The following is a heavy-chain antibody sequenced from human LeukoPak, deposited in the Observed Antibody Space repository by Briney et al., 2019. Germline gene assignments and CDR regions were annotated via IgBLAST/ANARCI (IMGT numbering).Heavy chain of an antibody. CDR1: GFIFNNNW. J-gene: IGHJ4*02. CDR3: ARDQRYNSGQFDY. D-gene: IGHD6-19*01. V-gene: IGHV3-7*01. CDR2: IKQDGSEK. Sequence: PGGSLRLSCEASGFIFNNNWMSWVRQAPGKGLEWVADIKQDGSEKYYVDSVKGRFIISRDNAKNSLYLQMNSLRVEDTAVYYCARDQRYNSGQFDYWGQGTLVTVSS.